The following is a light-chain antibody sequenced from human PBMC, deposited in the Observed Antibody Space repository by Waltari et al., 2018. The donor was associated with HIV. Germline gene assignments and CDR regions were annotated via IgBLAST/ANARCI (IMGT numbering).Light chain of an antibody. J-gene: IGLJ3*02. CDR2: QDT. Sequence: SFELTQPPSVSVSPGQTASITCSGDKLGNKYTCWYQQKPGQSPVLVIYQDTKRPSGTPERFSGSNSGNTATLTISGTQAKDEGDYYCQAWDSSTVVFGGGTKLTVL. CDR3: QAWDSSTVV. V-gene: IGLV3-1*01. CDR1: KLGNKY.